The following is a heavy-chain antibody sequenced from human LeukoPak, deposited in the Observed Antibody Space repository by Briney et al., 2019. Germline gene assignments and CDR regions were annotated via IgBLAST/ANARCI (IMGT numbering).Heavy chain of an antibody. J-gene: IGHJ4*02. Sequence: GGSLRLSCAASGFTVNSNYMSWVRQAPGKGLEWVSVIYSGGGTFYADSVKGRFTISRDNSKNTQYLQMNSLRAEDTAVYYCAKDLATSYYYDSSGSFDYWGQGTLVTVSS. CDR2: IYSGGGT. V-gene: IGHV3-53*01. CDR3: AKDLATSYYYDSSGSFDY. CDR1: GFTVNSNY. D-gene: IGHD3-22*01.